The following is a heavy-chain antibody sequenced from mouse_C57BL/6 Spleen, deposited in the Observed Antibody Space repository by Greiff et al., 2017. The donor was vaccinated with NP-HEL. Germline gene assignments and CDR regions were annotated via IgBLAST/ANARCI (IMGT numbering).Heavy chain of an antibody. CDR3: ARDKGEYDYDVWYFDV. Sequence: EVQRVESGGGLVKPGGSLKLSCAASGFTFSSYAMSWVRQTPEKRLEWVATISDGGSYTYYPDNVKGRFTISRDNAKNNLYLQMSHLKSEDTAMYYCARDKGEYDYDVWYFDVWGTGTTVTVSS. CDR1: GFTFSSYA. J-gene: IGHJ1*03. CDR2: ISDGGSYT. V-gene: IGHV5-4*01. D-gene: IGHD2-4*01.